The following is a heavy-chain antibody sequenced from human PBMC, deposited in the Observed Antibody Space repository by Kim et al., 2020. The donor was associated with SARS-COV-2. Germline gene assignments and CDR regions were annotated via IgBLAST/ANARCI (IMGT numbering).Heavy chain of an antibody. D-gene: IGHD3-22*01. CDR3: ASLYDRDDFDI. CDR2: IYYIGST. CDR1: GGSISSGGYY. J-gene: IGHJ3*02. V-gene: IGHV4-31*03. Sequence: SQTLSLTCTVSGGSISSGGYYWSWIRQHPGKGLEWIGYIYYIGSTYYNPSLKSRVTISVDTSKNQFSLKLSYVTAADTALYYCASLYDRDDFDIWGQGTMVTVSS.